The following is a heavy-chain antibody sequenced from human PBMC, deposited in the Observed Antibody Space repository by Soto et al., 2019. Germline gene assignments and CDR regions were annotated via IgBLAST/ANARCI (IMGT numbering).Heavy chain of an antibody. CDR2: MNANSGLT. D-gene: IGHD2-2*01. CDR3: ARDSTSPDY. Sequence: QVQLVQSGAEVKKPGASVTVSCKASGYAFTSNDITWVRQAPGQGLEWMGWMNANSGLTDFAQKFQGRITMTRNISISTAYMELSGLRSEDPAVYYCARDSTSPDYWGQGTVVTVSS. CDR1: GYAFTSND. V-gene: IGHV1-8*01. J-gene: IGHJ4*02.